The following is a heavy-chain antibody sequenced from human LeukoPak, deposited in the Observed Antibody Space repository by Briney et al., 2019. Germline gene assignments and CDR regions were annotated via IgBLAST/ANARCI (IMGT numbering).Heavy chain of an antibody. D-gene: IGHD6-13*01. CDR1: GGSISCYY. V-gene: IGHV4-59*01. J-gene: IGHJ2*01. Sequence: ETLPLTCTVSGGSISCYYWSWVRQPPGKGREWIGYIYYSGSTNYNPSLRSRVTISVDSSKNQFSLKLSSVTAADTAVYYCARDIAATGQTFGLWGRGTLVTVSS. CDR3: ARDIAATGQTFGL. CDR2: IYYSGST.